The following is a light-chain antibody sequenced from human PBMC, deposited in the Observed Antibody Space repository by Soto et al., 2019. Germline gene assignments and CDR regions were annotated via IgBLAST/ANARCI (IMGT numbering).Light chain of an antibody. CDR1: QSLVNTY. J-gene: IGKJ3*01. CDR3: QSYGSSRT. CDR2: DAS. Sequence: EVVSTQSPGSLSLSPGDRATISCTASQSLVNTYVAWFQPKAGQAPSILIFDASTRATGIQDRFSGSGSGTDFTLSIRRLEPEDFAVYYCQSYGSSRTFCPGTKVDI. V-gene: IGKV3-20*01.